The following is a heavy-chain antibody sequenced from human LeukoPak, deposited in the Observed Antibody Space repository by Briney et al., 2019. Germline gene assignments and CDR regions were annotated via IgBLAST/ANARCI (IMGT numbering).Heavy chain of an antibody. V-gene: IGHV1-2*02. CDR1: GYTFTDYY. J-gene: IGHJ4*02. CDR2: INPNSGDT. Sequence: GASVKVSCKASGYTFTDYYMHWVRQAPGQGFEWMGWINPNSGDTNYAQKFQGRVTMTRDTSISTAHMELSRLRSDDTAVYYCARANFLYCSSTTCLFDYWGQGTLAIVSS. CDR3: ARANFLYCSSTTCLFDY. D-gene: IGHD2-2*01.